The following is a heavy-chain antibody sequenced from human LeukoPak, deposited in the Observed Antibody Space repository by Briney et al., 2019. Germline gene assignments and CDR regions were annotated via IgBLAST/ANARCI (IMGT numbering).Heavy chain of an antibody. V-gene: IGHV3-23*01. CDR1: GFTFSRSD. D-gene: IGHD2-8*01. CDR3: ARDGCTNGVCYSSYYYYGMDV. J-gene: IGHJ6*02. CDR2: TSSSGGNT. Sequence: GGSLRLSCAASGFTFSRSDMSWIRQTPGKGLEWVSATSSSGGNTFTADSVKGRFTISRDNSKNTVFLQMNSLRVEDTAVYYCARDGCTNGVCYSSYYYYGMDVWGQGTTVTVSS.